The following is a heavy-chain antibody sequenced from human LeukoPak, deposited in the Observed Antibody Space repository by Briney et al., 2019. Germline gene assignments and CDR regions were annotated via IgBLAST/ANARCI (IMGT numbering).Heavy chain of an antibody. D-gene: IGHD3-10*01. J-gene: IGHJ4*02. V-gene: IGHV4-59*12. CDR1: GGSISSYY. Sequence: SETLSLTCTVSGGSISSYYWSWIRQPPGKGLEWIGEIYHSGSTNYNPSLKSRVTISVDKSKNQFSLKLSSVTAADTAVYYCARDHGYGSGSYYLLDYWGQGTLVTVSS. CDR3: ARDHGYGSGSYYLLDY. CDR2: IYHSGST.